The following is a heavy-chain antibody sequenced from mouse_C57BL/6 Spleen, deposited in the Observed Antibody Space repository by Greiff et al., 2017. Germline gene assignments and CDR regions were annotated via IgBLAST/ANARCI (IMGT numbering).Heavy chain of an antibody. J-gene: IGHJ2*01. D-gene: IGHD2-5*01. CDR1: GYSITSGYY. CDR2: ISYDGSN. CDR3: ATRPYYSNYEFDY. Sequence: ESGPGLVKPSQSLSLTCSVTGYSITSGYYWNWIRQFPGNKLEWMGYISYDGSNNYNPSLKNRISITRDTSKNQFFLKLNSVTTEDTATYYCATRPYYSNYEFDYWGQGTTLTVSS. V-gene: IGHV3-6*01.